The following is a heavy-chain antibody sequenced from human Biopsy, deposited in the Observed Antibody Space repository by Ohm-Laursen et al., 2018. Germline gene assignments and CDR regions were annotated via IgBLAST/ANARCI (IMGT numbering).Heavy chain of an antibody. V-gene: IGHV3-9*02. CDR3: AKDLGLNYSDRFLFYYGMDA. J-gene: IGHJ6*02. D-gene: IGHD4-17*01. CDR2: ISWNSDDI. Sequence: SLRLSCSASGFTSDDYAMHWVRQVPGKGLEWVSGISWNSDDIGYADSVKGRFTISRDNARNALHLQMNSLRTEDTALYYCAKDLGLNYSDRFLFYYGMDAWGRGTTVTVSS. CDR1: GFTSDDYA.